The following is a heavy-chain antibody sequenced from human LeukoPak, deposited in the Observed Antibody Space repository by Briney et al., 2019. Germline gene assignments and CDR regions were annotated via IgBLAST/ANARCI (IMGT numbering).Heavy chain of an antibody. CDR3: ARGDASGYPDY. J-gene: IGHJ4*02. Sequence: SEALSLTCAVSGDSINSSNWWSWVRQSPGKGLEWIGEIYQSGRTNYKPSLKGRITISADKSKNQLSLKLISVTAADAAVYYCARGDASGYPDYWGQGTLVTVSS. D-gene: IGHD3-22*01. V-gene: IGHV4-4*02. CDR2: IYQSGRT. CDR1: GDSINSSNW.